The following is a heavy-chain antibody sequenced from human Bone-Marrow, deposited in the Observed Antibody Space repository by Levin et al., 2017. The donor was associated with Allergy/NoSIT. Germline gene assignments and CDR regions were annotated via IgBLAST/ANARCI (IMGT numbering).Heavy chain of an antibody. V-gene: IGHV3-15*07. D-gene: IGHD3-3*01. Sequence: GESLKISCAVSGFTLNNAWINWVRQAPGKGLEWVGRFKGKTDGGTTDYAAPVKGRFTIPSDDSKNMLYLQMNSLKTEDTAVYYCSTVKYCTSDVCYARYYYDYGMDVWGHGTTVTVSS. CDR2: FKGKTDGGTT. CDR1: GFTLNNAW. CDR3: STVKYCTSDVCYARYYYDYGMDV. J-gene: IGHJ6*02.